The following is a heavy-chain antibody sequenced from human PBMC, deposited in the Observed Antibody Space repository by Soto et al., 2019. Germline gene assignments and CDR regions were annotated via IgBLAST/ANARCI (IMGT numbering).Heavy chain of an antibody. Sequence: ASVKVSCKASGYTFTSYGISWVRQAPGQGLEWMGWISAYNGNTNYAQKLQGRVTMTTDTSTSTAYMELRSLRSDDTAVYYCAVGGGIVLVPAAMSFDYWGQGTLVTVFS. CDR3: AVGGGIVLVPAAMSFDY. CDR2: ISAYNGNT. J-gene: IGHJ4*02. D-gene: IGHD2-2*01. CDR1: GYTFTSYG. V-gene: IGHV1-18*01.